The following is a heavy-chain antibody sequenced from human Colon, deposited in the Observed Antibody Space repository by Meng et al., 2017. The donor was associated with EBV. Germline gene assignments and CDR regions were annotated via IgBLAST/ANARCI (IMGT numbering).Heavy chain of an antibody. CDR2: ITPLFGET. D-gene: IGHD2-21*02. V-gene: IGHV1-69*01. CDR1: GGSIKSYA. CDR3: AMSLVTGSWLDP. J-gene: IGHJ5*02. Sequence: QVHLVQCGAEVKQPGSTVQVSRTASGGSIKSYAINWMRQAPGQGLEWMGGITPLFGETNYARNFQGSISFTADDSANTAYMEMSSLRSEDTAVFFCAMSLVTGSWLDPWGQGTLVTVSS.